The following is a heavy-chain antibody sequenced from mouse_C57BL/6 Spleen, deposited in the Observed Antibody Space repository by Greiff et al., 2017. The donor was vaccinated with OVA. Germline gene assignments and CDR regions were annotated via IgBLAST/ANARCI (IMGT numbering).Heavy chain of an antibody. CDR3: ARRGGSIYEYFDV. D-gene: IGHD1-1*01. Sequence: VQLQQSVAELVRPGASVKLSCTASGFNIKNTYMHWVKQRPEQGLEWIGRIDPANGNTKYAPQFQGKATITADTASKPAYLQLSSLTSDDTAIFYCARRGGSIYEYFDVWGTGTTVTVSS. J-gene: IGHJ1*03. CDR2: IDPANGNT. CDR1: GFNIKNTY. V-gene: IGHV14-3*01.